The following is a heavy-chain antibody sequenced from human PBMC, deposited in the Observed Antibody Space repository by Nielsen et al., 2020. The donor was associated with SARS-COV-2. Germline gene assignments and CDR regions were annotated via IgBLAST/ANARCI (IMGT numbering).Heavy chain of an antibody. V-gene: IGHV3-33*01. CDR3: AREGGVGATGGGFDY. Sequence: GESLKISCAASGFTFSSYGMHWVRQAPGKGLEWVAVIWYDGSNKYYADSVKGRFTISRDNSKNTLYLQMNSLRAEDTAVYYCAREGGVGATGGGFDYWGQGTLVTVSS. CDR2: IWYDGSNK. D-gene: IGHD1-26*01. CDR1: GFTFSSYG. J-gene: IGHJ4*02.